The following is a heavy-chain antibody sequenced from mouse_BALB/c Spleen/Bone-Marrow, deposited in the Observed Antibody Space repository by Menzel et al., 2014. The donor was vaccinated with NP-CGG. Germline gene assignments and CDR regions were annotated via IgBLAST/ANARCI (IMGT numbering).Heavy chain of an antibody. V-gene: IGHV14-3*02. D-gene: IGHD2-4*01. Sequence: VQLQQSGAELVKPGASVKLSCTASGFNIKDTYMDWVKQRPEQGLEWIGRIDPANGNTKYDPKFQGKATITADTSSNTAYLQLSSLTSEDTAVYYCARFPYDYGGGDYWGQGTTLTVSS. J-gene: IGHJ2*01. CDR3: ARFPYDYGGGDY. CDR1: GFNIKDTY. CDR2: IDPANGNT.